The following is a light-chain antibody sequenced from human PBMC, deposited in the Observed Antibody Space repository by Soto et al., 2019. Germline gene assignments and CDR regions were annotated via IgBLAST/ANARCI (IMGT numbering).Light chain of an antibody. J-gene: IGKJ1*01. CDR2: AAS. CDR1: QSINTF. V-gene: IGKV1-39*01. CDR3: QKDFRFPRA. Sequence: DIQMTQSPSSLSASVGDRVTITCRASQSINTFLNWYQQKPGKAPKLLIYAASSLQTGVPSRVSGSGSGTKFPPIISNLQPENFATYYRQKDFRFPRAFGPGAKVDI.